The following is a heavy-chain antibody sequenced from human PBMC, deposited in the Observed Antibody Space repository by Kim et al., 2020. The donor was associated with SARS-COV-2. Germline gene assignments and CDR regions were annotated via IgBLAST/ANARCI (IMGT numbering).Heavy chain of an antibody. CDR1: GFTFSSYA. V-gene: IGHV3-23*01. Sequence: GGSLRLSCAASGFTFSSYAMSWVRQAPGKGLEWVSAISGSGGSTYYADSVKGRFTISRDNSKNTLYLQMNSLRAEDTAVYYCAKPMADYGDYGPHYYYYGMDVWGQGTTVTVSS. J-gene: IGHJ6*02. CDR3: AKPMADYGDYGPHYYYYGMDV. CDR2: ISGSGGST. D-gene: IGHD4-17*01.